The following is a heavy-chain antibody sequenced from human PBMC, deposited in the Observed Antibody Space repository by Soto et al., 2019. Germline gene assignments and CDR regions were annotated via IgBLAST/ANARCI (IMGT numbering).Heavy chain of an antibody. J-gene: IGHJ4*02. CDR2: ISAYNGNT. CDR1: RDTFTSYG. V-gene: IGHV1-18*01. CDR3: ARFDAGFSSSHYIDYLTY. Sequence: APVEACSKASRDTFTSYGLLWVRQAHGQGLEWMGWISAYNGNTNYAQKLQGRVTFTRDTSAGTVYMQLSSLTSEDTAVYYFARFDAGFSSSHYIDYLTYRGQGALVTVSS. D-gene: IGHD6-13*01.